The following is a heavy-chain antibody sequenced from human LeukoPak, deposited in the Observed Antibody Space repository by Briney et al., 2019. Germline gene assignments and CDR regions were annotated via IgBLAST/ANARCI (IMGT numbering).Heavy chain of an antibody. CDR3: ARGPSIRYFDWLLPPDY. J-gene: IGHJ4*02. Sequence: SETLSLTCTVSGYSISRGYYWGWIRQPPGKGLEWIGSIYHGGTTYYNLSVKSRVTISVDTSKNQFSLKLISVTAADTAVYYWARGPSIRYFDWLLPPDYWGQGTLVTVSS. CDR2: IYHGGTT. V-gene: IGHV4-38-2*02. D-gene: IGHD3-9*01. CDR1: GYSISRGYY.